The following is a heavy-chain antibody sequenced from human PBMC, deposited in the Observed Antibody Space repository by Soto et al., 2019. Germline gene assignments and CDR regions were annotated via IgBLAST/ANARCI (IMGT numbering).Heavy chain of an antibody. D-gene: IGHD6-13*01. CDR1: GGAFNNYA. V-gene: IGHV1-69*18. Sequence: QVQLVQSGAEVKRPGSSVKVSCKASGGAFNNYAIYWVRQAPGQGLAWLGTIVPVFPSVYYAPRFQGRLTISADGSTDTVLMMLTSRKSEDTAVYYCEREMPSTAAAYFYYGLNVWGQGTSVTVSS. CDR2: IVPVFPSV. CDR3: EREMPSTAAAYFYYGLNV. J-gene: IGHJ6*02.